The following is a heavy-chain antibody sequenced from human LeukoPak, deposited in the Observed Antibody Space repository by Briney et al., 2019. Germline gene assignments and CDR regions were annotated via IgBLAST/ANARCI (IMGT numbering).Heavy chain of an antibody. V-gene: IGHV3-21*01. CDR2: ISSSSSYI. CDR3: ARDQSGRYDY. J-gene: IGHJ4*02. CDR1: GFTFSSYS. Sequence: GGSLRLSCAASGFTFSSYSMIWVRQAPGKGLEWVSSISSSSSYIYYADSVKGRFTISRDNAKNSLYLQMNSLRAEDTAVYYCARDQSGRYDYWGQGTLVTVSS. D-gene: IGHD6-19*01.